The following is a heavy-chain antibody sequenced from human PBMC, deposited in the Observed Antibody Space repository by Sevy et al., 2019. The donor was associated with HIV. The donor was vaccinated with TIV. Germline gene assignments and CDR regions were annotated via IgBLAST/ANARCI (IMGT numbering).Heavy chain of an antibody. CDR3: ARGGYYYDNAAYYALDS. V-gene: IGHV3-33*01. Sequence: GGSLRLSCAATGFTFSNYAMHWVRQAPGKGLEWVAIIWSDGAYQYHGDSVKGRFTISRDNSKNTLYLQMNNVRDEDTAVYYCARGGYYYDNAAYYALDSWGQGTLVTVSS. J-gene: IGHJ4*02. CDR1: GFTFSNYA. D-gene: IGHD3-22*01. CDR2: IWSDGAYQ.